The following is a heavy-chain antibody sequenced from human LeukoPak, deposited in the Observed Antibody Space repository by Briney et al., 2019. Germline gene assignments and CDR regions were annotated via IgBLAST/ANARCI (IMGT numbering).Heavy chain of an antibody. CDR1: GDTVSSNSGV. J-gene: IGHJ4*02. CDR2: TFYRSKWYN. V-gene: IGHV6-1*01. Sequence: SQTLSLTCAISGDTVSSNSGVWTWIRQSPSRGFEWLGRTFYRSKWYNHYAVSVKSRITINPDTSKNQFSLQLNSVTPGDTAVYYCAREAAAGWVDYWGLGTLVTVSS. D-gene: IGHD6-13*01. CDR3: AREAAAGWVDY.